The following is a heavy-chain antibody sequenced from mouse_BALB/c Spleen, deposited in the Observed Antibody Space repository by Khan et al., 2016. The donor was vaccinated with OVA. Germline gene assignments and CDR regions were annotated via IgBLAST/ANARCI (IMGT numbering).Heavy chain of an antibody. CDR3: AREWAAWFPY. J-gene: IGHJ3*01. V-gene: IGHV1-77*01. Sequence: QVQLQQSGAELARPGASVTLSCKASGYTFTDYYINWMRQRTGQGLEWIGEIYPGSDNTYYNERFKGTAPLTADKSSSTAYMQLSRLTSEDSAVYFCAREWAAWFPYWGPGTLVTVSA. CDR1: GYTFTDYY. CDR2: IYPGSDNT.